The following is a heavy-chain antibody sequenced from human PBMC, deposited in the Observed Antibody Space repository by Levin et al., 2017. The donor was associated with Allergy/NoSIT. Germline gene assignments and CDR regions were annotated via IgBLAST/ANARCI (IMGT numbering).Heavy chain of an antibody. CDR1: GYSFTSYW. J-gene: IGHJ3*02. CDR2: IYPGDSDT. Sequence: HGESLKISCKGSGYSFTSYWIGWVRQMPGKGLEWMGIIYPGDSDTRYSPSFQGQVTISADKSISTAYLQWSSLKASDTAMYYCARQGIYYDSSGYYSRAFDIWGQGTMVTVSS. CDR3: ARQGIYYDSSGYYSRAFDI. V-gene: IGHV5-51*01. D-gene: IGHD3-22*01.